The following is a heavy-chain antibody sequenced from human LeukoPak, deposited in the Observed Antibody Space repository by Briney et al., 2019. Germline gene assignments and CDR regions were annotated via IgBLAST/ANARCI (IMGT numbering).Heavy chain of an antibody. CDR3: AKTFGTIDPFEY. CDR1: GFTFSSYS. J-gene: IGHJ4*02. V-gene: IGHV3-23*01. Sequence: AGGSLRLSCAASGFTFSSYSMNWVRQAPGKGLEWVSAISGSGGSTYYADSVKGRFTISRDNSKNTLSLQMNSLRADDTAVYYCAKTFGTIDPFEYWGQGTLVTVSS. D-gene: IGHD2-2*01. CDR2: ISGSGGST.